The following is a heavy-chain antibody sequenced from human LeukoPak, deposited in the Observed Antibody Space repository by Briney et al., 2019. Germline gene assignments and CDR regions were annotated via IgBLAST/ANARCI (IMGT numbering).Heavy chain of an antibody. J-gene: IGHJ4*02. CDR1: GFTFEDYE. CDR3: ARDRAFGVDFDY. Sequence: GGSLRLSCEASGFTFEDYEMSWFRQAPGKGPEWILYISATDNTKYYADSVRGRFSISRDNAKSSLYLQMSTLRVEDTAVYYCARDRAFGVDFDYWGQGTLVTVSS. V-gene: IGHV3-11*01. D-gene: IGHD3-16*01. CDR2: ISATDNTK.